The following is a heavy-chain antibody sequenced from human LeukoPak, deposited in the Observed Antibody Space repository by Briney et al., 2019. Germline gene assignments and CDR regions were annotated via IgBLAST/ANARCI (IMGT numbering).Heavy chain of an antibody. CDR2: VIPMFGSA. Sequence: SVKVSCKASGGNFNNYAISWARQAPGQGLEWLGGVIPMFGSANYAQKFQGRVTITADGITSVAYMELGSLTSDDTAVYYCARGRELLGIQCAFDIWGQGTVVTVAS. CDR3: ARGRELLGIQCAFDI. CDR1: GGNFNNYA. D-gene: IGHD2-21*01. V-gene: IGHV1-69*13. J-gene: IGHJ3*02.